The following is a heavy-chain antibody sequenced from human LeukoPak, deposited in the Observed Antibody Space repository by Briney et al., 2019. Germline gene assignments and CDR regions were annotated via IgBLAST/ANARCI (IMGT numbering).Heavy chain of an antibody. V-gene: IGHV4-4*07. J-gene: IGHJ4*02. CDR2: ISTSGDT. CDR1: GGSITNYY. D-gene: IGHD5-18*01. CDR3: ARVSPPGYGILEK. Sequence: PSETLSLTCTVSGGSITNYYWSWIRQSAGKGLEWIGRISTSGDTSYNPSIRSRVTMSVDTSKNQFSLKLSSVTAADTAMYYCARVSPPGYGILEKWGQGTLVTVSS.